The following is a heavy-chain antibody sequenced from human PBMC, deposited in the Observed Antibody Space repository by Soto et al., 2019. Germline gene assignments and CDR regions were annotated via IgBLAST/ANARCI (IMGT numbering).Heavy chain of an antibody. Sequence: SETLSLTCTVSGGSISSSSYYWGWIRQPPGKGLEWIGSIYYSGSTYYNPSLKSRVTISVDTSKNQFSLKLSSVTAADTAVYYCARRGKAGSWLQYYYYYMDVWGKGTTVTVSS. V-gene: IGHV4-39*01. CDR2: IYYSGST. CDR1: GGSISSSSYY. D-gene: IGHD6-13*01. CDR3: ARRGKAGSWLQYYYYYMDV. J-gene: IGHJ6*03.